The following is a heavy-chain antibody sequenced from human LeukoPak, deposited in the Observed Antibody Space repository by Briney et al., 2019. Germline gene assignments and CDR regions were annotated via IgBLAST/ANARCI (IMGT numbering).Heavy chain of an antibody. Sequence: GGSLRLSCAASGFTVSSNNMNWVRQAPGKGLEWVSLIYAGGNTYYADSVKGRFTISRDNAKNSLYLQMNSLRAEDTAVYYCAREDYYYYYMDVWGKGTTVTVSS. J-gene: IGHJ6*03. V-gene: IGHV3-66*01. CDR1: GFTVSSNN. CDR2: IYAGGNT. CDR3: AREDYYYYYMDV.